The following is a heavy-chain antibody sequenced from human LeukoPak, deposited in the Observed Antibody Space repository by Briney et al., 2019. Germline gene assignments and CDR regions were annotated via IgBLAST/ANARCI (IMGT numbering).Heavy chain of an antibody. V-gene: IGHV1-3*01. CDR3: ARGVDYYDSSGLLDY. J-gene: IGHJ4*02. CDR1: GYTFTSYA. Sequence: ASVKVSCKASGYTFTSYAMHWVRQAPGQRLEWMGWINAGNGNTKYSQKFQGRVTITRDTSASTAYMELSSLRSEDTAVYYCARGVDYYDSSGLLDYWGQGTLVTVSS. D-gene: IGHD3-22*01. CDR2: INAGNGNT.